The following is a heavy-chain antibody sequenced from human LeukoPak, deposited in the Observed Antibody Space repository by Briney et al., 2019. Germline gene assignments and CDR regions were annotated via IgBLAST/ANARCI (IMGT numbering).Heavy chain of an antibody. J-gene: IGHJ6*03. Sequence: ASVTVSCKASGYTFTGYYMHWARQAPGQGLEWMGWINPSSGGTNYAQKFQGRVTMTRDTSISTAYMELSRLRSDDTAVYYCARRSYSGSYYGSYYYYMDVWGKGTTVTVSS. CDR1: GYTFTGYY. D-gene: IGHD1-26*01. CDR2: INPSSGGT. CDR3: ARRSYSGSYYGSYYYYMDV. V-gene: IGHV1-2*02.